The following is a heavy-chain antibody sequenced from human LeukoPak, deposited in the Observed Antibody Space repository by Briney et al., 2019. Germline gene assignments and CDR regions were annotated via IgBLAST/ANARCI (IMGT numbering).Heavy chain of an antibody. D-gene: IGHD3-22*01. CDR1: GGSISSYY. CDR3: ARVGYYDSSGYPNWFDP. J-gene: IGHJ5*02. Sequence: SETLSLTCTVSGGSISSYYWSWIRQPAGKGLEWIGRIYTSGSTNYNPSLKSLVTMSVDTSKNQFSLKLSSVTAADTAVYYCARVGYYDSSGYPNWFDPWGQGTLVTVSS. CDR2: IYTSGST. V-gene: IGHV4-4*07.